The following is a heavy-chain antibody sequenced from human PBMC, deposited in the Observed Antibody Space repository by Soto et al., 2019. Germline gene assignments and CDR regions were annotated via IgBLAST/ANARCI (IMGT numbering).Heavy chain of an antibody. J-gene: IGHJ5*02. Sequence: PSEXXSXXXTXSXGSXXSSXXXXGWXXXXXGXXXXWIGSIYYSGSTYYNPSLKSRVTISVDTSKNQFSLKLSSVTAADTAVYYCASSFRAAIMITFGESSKFDPWGQGTLVTVSS. CDR3: ASSFRAAIMITFGESSKFDP. D-gene: IGHD3-16*01. CDR2: IYYSGST. CDR1: XGSXXSSXXX. V-gene: IGHV4-39*01.